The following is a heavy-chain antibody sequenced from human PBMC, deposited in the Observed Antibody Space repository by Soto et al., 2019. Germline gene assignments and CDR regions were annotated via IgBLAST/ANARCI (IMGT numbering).Heavy chain of an antibody. CDR2: IYPGDSDT. V-gene: IGHV5-51*01. CDR1: GYSFTSYW. Sequence: GESLKISCQGSGYSFTSYWIGWVRQMPGKGLEWMGIIYPGDSDTRYSPSFQGQVTISADKSISTAYLQWSSLKASDTAMYYCARLSSSWYISYYGMDVWGQGTTVTVSS. J-gene: IGHJ6*02. D-gene: IGHD6-13*01. CDR3: ARLSSSWYISYYGMDV.